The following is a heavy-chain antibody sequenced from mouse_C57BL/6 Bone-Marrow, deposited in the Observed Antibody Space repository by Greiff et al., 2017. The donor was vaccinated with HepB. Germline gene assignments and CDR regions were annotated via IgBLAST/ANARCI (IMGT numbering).Heavy chain of an antibody. D-gene: IGHD1-1*01. Sequence: VQLQQPGAELVMPGASVKLSCKASGYTFTSYWMHWVKQRPGQGLEWIGEIDPSDSYTNYNQKFKGKSTLTVDKSSSTAYMQLSSLTSEDSAVYYGAKRYYGSSNWYFDVWGTGTTVTVSS. CDR2: IDPSDSYT. CDR1: GYTFTSYW. J-gene: IGHJ1*03. CDR3: AKRYYGSSNWYFDV. V-gene: IGHV1-69*01.